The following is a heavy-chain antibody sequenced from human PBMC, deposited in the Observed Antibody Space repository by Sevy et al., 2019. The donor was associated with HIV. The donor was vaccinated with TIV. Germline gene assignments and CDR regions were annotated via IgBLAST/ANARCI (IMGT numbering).Heavy chain of an antibody. CDR3: ARDPLSRLIVVAGTGPLDY. Sequence: GGSLRLSCAASGFTFSSYAMHWVRQAPGKGLEWVAVISYDGSNKYYADSVKGRFTISRDNSKNTLYLQMNSLRAEDTAVYYCARDPLSRLIVVAGTGPLDYWGQGTLVTVSS. J-gene: IGHJ4*02. V-gene: IGHV3-30-3*01. D-gene: IGHD6-19*01. CDR2: ISYDGSNK. CDR1: GFTFSSYA.